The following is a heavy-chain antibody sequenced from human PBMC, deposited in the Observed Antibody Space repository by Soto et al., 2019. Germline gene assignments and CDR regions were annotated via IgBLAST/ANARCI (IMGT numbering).Heavy chain of an antibody. V-gene: IGHV4-39*01. J-gene: IGHJ4*01. CDR2: IFHTGGT. CDR3: AGDLHGSPDY. CDR1: DGSISSSNFH. D-gene: IGHD2-21*02. Sequence: QVQLQESGPGLVEPSETLSLTCTVTDGSISSSNFHWAWVRQPPGGGLEWIGSIFHTGGTYSRPSLKGRVTMSVDTSRNQFSLKVHSVTTSDTAIYFCAGDLHGSPDYWGHGTLVTVSS.